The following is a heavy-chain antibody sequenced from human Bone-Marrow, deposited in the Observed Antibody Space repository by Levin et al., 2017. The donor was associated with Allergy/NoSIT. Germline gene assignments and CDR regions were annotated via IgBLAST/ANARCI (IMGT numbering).Heavy chain of an antibody. V-gene: IGHV3-23*01. Sequence: GGSLRLSCAASGFVFSTYAMSWVRQAPGKGLEWVAAIRGSGDKTYYADSVQGRFTISRDNAKNTVYLQMDGLRAEDMATYYCAKGRAVPVALFDYWGQGAVVTVSS. CDR1: GFVFSTYA. CDR3: AKGRAVPVALFDY. D-gene: IGHD2-21*01. CDR2: IRGSGDKT. J-gene: IGHJ4*02.